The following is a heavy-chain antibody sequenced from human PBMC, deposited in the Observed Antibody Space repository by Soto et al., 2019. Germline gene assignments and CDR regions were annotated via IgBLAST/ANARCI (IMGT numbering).Heavy chain of an antibody. CDR3: ARARSYYGSGSYYPPDYFDY. J-gene: IGHJ4*02. CDR2: ISAYNGNT. Sequence: ASVKVSCKASGYTFTSYGISWVRQAPGQGLEWMGWISAYNGNTNYAQKLQGRVTMTTDTSTSTAYMELRSLRSDDTAVYYCARARSYYGSGSYYPPDYFDYWGQGTLVTVSS. CDR1: GYTFTSYG. V-gene: IGHV1-18*01. D-gene: IGHD3-10*01.